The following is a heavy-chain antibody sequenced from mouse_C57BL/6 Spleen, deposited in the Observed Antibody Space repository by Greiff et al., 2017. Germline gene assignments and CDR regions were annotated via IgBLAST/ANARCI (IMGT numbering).Heavy chain of an antibody. CDR1: GYTFTGYW. Sequence: VQLKESGAELMKPGASVKLSCKATGYTFTGYWIEWVKQRPGHGLEWIGEILPGSGSTNYNEKFKGKATFTADTSSNTAYMQLSSLTTEDSAIYYCARFPDYYGSSLYAMDYWGQGTSVTVSS. D-gene: IGHD1-1*01. CDR3: ARFPDYYGSSLYAMDY. CDR2: ILPGSGST. J-gene: IGHJ4*01. V-gene: IGHV1-9*01.